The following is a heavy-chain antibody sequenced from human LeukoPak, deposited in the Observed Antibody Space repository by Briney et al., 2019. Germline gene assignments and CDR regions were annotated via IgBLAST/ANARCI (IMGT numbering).Heavy chain of an antibody. J-gene: IGHJ4*02. Sequence: PSETLSLTCTVSGGSISTSNYYWGWIRQPPGKGLEWIGSIYYSGNAYYNLSLKSRVTISVDMSNNQFSLKLRSVTAADTAVYYCARYSSSWRNFDYWGLGTLVTVSS. V-gene: IGHV4-39*01. CDR3: ARYSSSWRNFDY. CDR2: IYYSGNA. CDR1: GGSISTSNYY. D-gene: IGHD6-13*01.